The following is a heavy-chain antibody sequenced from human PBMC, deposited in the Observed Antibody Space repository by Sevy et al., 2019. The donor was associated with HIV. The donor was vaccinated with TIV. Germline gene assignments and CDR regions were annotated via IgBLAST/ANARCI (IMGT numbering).Heavy chain of an antibody. CDR3: ARDGRYYGDYFRDAFDL. J-gene: IGHJ3*01. Sequence: SETLSLTCTVSGASITSGGSCWSWIRQHPGSTLEWIGYVYHSGTTYYNPSLKSRVSISLDTSKNQDSLNLASVTAADTAVYFCARDGRYYGDYFRDAFDLWGQGTMVTVSS. V-gene: IGHV4-31*03. CDR2: VYHSGTT. CDR1: GASITSGGSC. D-gene: IGHD2-21*02.